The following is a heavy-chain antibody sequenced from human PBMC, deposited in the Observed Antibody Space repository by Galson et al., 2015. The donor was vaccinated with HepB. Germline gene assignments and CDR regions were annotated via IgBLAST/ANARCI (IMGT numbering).Heavy chain of an antibody. V-gene: IGHV4-39*01. CDR3: ARLIAAAGRVGTIDY. J-gene: IGHJ4*02. CDR1: GGSISSSSYY. Sequence: SETLSLTCTVSGGSISSSSYYWGWIRQPPGKGLEWIGSIYYSGSTYYNPSLKSRVTISVDTSKNQFSLKLSSVTAADTAVYYCARLIAAAGRVGTIDYWGQGTLVTVSS. D-gene: IGHD6-13*01. CDR2: IYYSGST.